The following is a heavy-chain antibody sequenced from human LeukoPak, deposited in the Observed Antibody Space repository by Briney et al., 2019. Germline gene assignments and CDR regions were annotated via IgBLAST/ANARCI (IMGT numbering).Heavy chain of an antibody. CDR3: ARQPGGSGSYSGLYYYYGMDV. J-gene: IGHJ6*02. V-gene: IGHV5-51*01. CDR1: GYSFTTYW. Sequence: GESLKISCKGSGYSFTTYWIGWVRQMPGKGLEWMGIIYPGDSDIRYSPSFQGQVTISADKSISTAYLQWSSLKASDTAMYYCARQPGGSGSYSGLYYYYGMDVWGQGTTVTVSS. D-gene: IGHD3-10*01. CDR2: IYPGDSDI.